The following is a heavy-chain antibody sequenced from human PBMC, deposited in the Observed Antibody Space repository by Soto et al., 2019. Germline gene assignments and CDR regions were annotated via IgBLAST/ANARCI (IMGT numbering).Heavy chain of an antibody. CDR3: VKQEHGLDGVAFDY. CDR2: VSTSGRST. Sequence: GGSLRLSCSASGFIFSESTIYWVRQVPGKGLEAISAVSTSGRSTYYADSVKDRFTISRDNSKNTLFLQMGSLRPEDTAIYYCVKQEHGLDGVAFDYWGQGTQVTVSS. J-gene: IGHJ4*02. D-gene: IGHD2-15*01. CDR1: GFIFSEST. V-gene: IGHV3-64D*06.